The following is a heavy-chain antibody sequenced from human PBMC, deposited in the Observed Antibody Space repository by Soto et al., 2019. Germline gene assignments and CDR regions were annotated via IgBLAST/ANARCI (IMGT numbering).Heavy chain of an antibody. D-gene: IGHD3-10*01. J-gene: IGHJ4*02. CDR1: GFSLSTSGVG. CDR2: IYWNDDK. V-gene: IGHV2-5*01. CDR3: AHRPEGGSGSYYLDY. Sequence: SGPTLVNPTQTLTLTCTFSGFSLSTSGVGVGWIRQPPGKALEWLALIYWNDDKHYSPSLKSRLTITKDTSKNQVVLTMTNMDPVDTATYYCAHRPEGGSGSYYLDYWGQGTLVTVS.